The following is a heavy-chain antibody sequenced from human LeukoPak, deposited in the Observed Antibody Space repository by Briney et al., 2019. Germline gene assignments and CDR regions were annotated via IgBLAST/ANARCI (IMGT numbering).Heavy chain of an antibody. CDR1: GFSFTTSW. J-gene: IGHJ6*03. V-gene: IGHV3-7*03. D-gene: IGHD5-12*01. CDR2: IEQDGSEK. Sequence: GGSLRLPCAASGFSFTTSWMSWVRQAPGKGLEWVASIEQDGSEKYYVDSVKGRFTISRDNSKNTLYLQMNSLRAEDTAVYYCAKDLAATTGYYMDVWGKGTTVTVSS. CDR3: AKDLAATTGYYMDV.